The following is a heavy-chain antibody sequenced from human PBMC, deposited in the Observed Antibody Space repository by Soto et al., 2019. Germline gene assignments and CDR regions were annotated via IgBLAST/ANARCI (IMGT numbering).Heavy chain of an antibody. V-gene: IGHV3-33*01. CDR3: ALIPSRGEGSHGDYVGSAPAFGY. Sequence: GGSLRLSCAASGFTFSSYGMHWVRQAPGKGLEWVAVIWYDGSNKYYADSVKGRFTISRDNSKNTLYLQMNSLRAEDTAVYYCALIPSRGEGSHGDYVGSAPAFGYWGQGTLVTVSS. J-gene: IGHJ4*02. D-gene: IGHD4-17*01. CDR1: GFTFSSYG. CDR2: IWYDGSNK.